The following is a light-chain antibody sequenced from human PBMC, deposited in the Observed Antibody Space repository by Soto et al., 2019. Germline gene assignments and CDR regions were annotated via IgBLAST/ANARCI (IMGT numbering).Light chain of an antibody. V-gene: IGKV3-15*01. J-gene: IGKJ5*01. CDR1: QSVDIS. CDR2: GAS. Sequence: VMTQSPATLSVSPGERATLFCRASQSVDISLAWYQQKPGQTPRLLIYGASTRATGIPARFSGSGSGTDFTLTISSLEPEDFAVYFCQQRSDWPPITFGQGTRLEIK. CDR3: QQRSDWPPIT.